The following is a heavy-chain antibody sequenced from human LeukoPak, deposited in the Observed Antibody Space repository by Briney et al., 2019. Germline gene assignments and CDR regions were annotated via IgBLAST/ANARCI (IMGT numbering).Heavy chain of an antibody. V-gene: IGHV1-46*01. D-gene: IGHD5-24*01. CDR1: GYTFTSYY. Sequence: ASVKVSCKASGYTFTSYYMHWVRQAPGQGLEWMGIINPSGGSTSYAQKFQGRVTMTRDTSTSTVYMELSSLRSEDTAVYYCARDRVERWLQGDAFDIWGQGTMVTVSS. CDR3: ARDRVERWLQGDAFDI. J-gene: IGHJ3*02. CDR2: INPSGGST.